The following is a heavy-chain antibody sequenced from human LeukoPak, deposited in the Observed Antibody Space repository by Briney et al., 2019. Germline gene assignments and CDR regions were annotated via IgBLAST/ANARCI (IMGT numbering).Heavy chain of an antibody. D-gene: IGHD5-24*01. Sequence: GASVKVSCKASGYTFTGYYMHWVRQAPGQGLEWMGWINPNSGGTNYAQKLQGRVTMTRDTSISTAYMELSRLRSDDTAVYYCARDPVEMATISNAFDIWGQGTMVTVSS. CDR2: INPNSGGT. CDR1: GYTFTGYY. V-gene: IGHV1-2*02. CDR3: ARDPVEMATISNAFDI. J-gene: IGHJ3*02.